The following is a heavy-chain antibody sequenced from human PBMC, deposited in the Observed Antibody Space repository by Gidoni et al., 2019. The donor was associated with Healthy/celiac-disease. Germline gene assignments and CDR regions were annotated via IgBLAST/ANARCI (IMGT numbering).Heavy chain of an antibody. J-gene: IGHJ4*02. V-gene: IGHV1-69*08. CDR1: GGTFSSYT. CDR2: IIPILGIA. CDR3: ARDTYYYDSSGYLGY. D-gene: IGHD3-22*01. Sequence: QVQLVQSGAEVQKPGSSVKVSCKASGGTFSSYTISWVRQAPGQGFEWMGRIIPILGIANYAQKFQGRVTITADKSTSTAYMELSSLRSEDTAVYYCARDTYYYDSSGYLGYWGQGTLVTVSS.